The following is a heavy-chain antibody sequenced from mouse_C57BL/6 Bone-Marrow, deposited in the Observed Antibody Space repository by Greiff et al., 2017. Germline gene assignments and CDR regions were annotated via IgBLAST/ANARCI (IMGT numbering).Heavy chain of an antibody. CDR2: IYPGNSDT. CDR3: TVITTVPGDFGD. CDR1: GYTFTSYW. V-gene: IGHV1-5*01. J-gene: IGHJ2*01. Sequence: VQLQQSGTVLARPGASVKMSCKTSGYTFTSYWMHWVKQRPGQGLEWIGAIYPGNSDTSYNQKFKGKAKLTAVTSASTAYMELSSLTNEDSAVYCCTVITTVPGDFGDWGQGTTLPVST. D-gene: IGHD1-1*01.